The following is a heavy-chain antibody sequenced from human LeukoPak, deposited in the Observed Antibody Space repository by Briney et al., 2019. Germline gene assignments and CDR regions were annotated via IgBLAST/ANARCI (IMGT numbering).Heavy chain of an antibody. V-gene: IGHV3-23*01. D-gene: IGHD3-22*01. CDR1: GFTFSSYA. J-gene: IGHJ4*02. CDR2: ISGSGGST. CDR3: AKSSYYDSSGYYREYYFDY. Sequence: GGSLRLSCAASGFTFSSYAMSWVRQAPGKGLEWVSAISGSGGSTYYADSVRGRFTISRDNSKSTLYLQMNSLRAEDTAVYYCAKSSYYDSSGYYREYYFDYWGQGTLVTVSS.